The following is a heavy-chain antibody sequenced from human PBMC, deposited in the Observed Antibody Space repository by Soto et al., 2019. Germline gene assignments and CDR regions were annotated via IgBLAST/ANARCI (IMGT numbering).Heavy chain of an antibody. CDR2: INHSGST. J-gene: IGHJ4*02. V-gene: IGHV4-34*01. CDR1: GGSFSGYY. CDR3: ARVGADDSSGSDY. D-gene: IGHD3-22*01. Sequence: SETLSLTCAVYGGSFSGYYWSWIRQPPGKGLEWIGEINHSGSTNYNPSLKSRVTISVDTSKNQFSLKLSSVTAADTAVYYCARVGADDSSGSDYWGQGTLVTVSS.